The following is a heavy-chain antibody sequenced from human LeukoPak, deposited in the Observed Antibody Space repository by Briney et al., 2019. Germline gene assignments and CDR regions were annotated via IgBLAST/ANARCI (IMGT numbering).Heavy chain of an antibody. Sequence: SQTLSLTCTVSGGSISSGGYYWSWIRQHPGKGLEWIGYIYYSGSTYYNPSLKSRVTISVDTSKNQFSLKLSSVTAADTAVYYCARRGYDFWSGFDPWGQGTLVTVSS. V-gene: IGHV4-31*03. J-gene: IGHJ5*02. D-gene: IGHD3-3*01. CDR1: GGSISSGGYY. CDR3: ARRGYDFWSGFDP. CDR2: IYYSGST.